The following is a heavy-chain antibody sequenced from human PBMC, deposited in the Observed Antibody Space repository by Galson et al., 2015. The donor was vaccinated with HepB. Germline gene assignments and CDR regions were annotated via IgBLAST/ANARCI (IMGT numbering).Heavy chain of an antibody. J-gene: IGHJ4*02. CDR2: ISYDGSNK. CDR1: GFTFSSYG. V-gene: IGHV3-30*18. CDR3: ANLAVAGTGDY. D-gene: IGHD6-19*01. Sequence: SLRLSCAASGFTFSSYGMHWVRQAPGKGLEWVAVISYDGSNKYYADSVKGRFTISRDNSKNTLYLQMNSLRAEDTAVYYCANLAVAGTGDYWGQGTLVTVSS.